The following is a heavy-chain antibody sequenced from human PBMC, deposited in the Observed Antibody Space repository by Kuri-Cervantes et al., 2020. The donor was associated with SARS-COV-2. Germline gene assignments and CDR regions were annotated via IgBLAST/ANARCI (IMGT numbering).Heavy chain of an antibody. CDR2: IYPGDSDT. CDR3: ARHSGLEASKEFDF. Sequence: GEALETSCNSSGYIFSTNWIAWVRQMPGKGLEWMGVIYPGDSDTRYSPSFQGQVTISADGSINTAYLQWSSLTASDTAMYYWARHSGLEASKEFDFWGQGTLVTVSS. CDR1: GYIFSTNW. V-gene: IGHV5-51*01. J-gene: IGHJ4*02. D-gene: IGHD1-26*01.